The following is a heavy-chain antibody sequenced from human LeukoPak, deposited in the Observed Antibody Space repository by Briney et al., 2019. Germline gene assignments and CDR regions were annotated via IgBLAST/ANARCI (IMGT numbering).Heavy chain of an antibody. CDR3: VKDGGQSFSTTYDY. V-gene: IGHV3-74*01. CDR2: ISDDGTTT. D-gene: IGHD2-15*01. Sequence: PGGSLRLSCAASGFTFSTYWMHWVRQAPGKGLVWVSVISDDGTTTAYADSVRGRFTISRDNAKNTLSLQMNSLRAEDTAIYHCVKDGGQSFSTTYDYWGQGALVTVSS. CDR1: GFTFSTYW. J-gene: IGHJ4*02.